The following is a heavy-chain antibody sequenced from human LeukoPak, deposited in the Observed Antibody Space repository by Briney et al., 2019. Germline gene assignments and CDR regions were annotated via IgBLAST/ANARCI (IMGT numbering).Heavy chain of an antibody. V-gene: IGHV3-23*01. Sequence: GASLRLSCVASGFTFSKYAMTWVRQAPGKGLEWVSSISGSGTTYYAESVRGRFTVSRDNSNNTLYLQVNSPRAEATAVYYCAKDPMVRGSTYDYWGQGTLVTVSS. J-gene: IGHJ4*02. CDR3: AKDPMVRGSTYDY. CDR1: GFTFSKYA. CDR2: ISGSGTT. D-gene: IGHD3-10*01.